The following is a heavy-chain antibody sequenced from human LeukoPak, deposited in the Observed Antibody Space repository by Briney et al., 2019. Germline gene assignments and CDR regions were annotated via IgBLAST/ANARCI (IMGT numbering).Heavy chain of an antibody. J-gene: IGHJ5*02. V-gene: IGHV4-59*01. D-gene: IGHD1-1*01. CDR1: GGSISSYY. CDR3: ARVGPYWKWLDP. Sequence: PSETLSLTCTVSGGSISSYYWSWIRQPPGKGLEWIGYIYYSGSTNYNPSLKSRVTISVDTSKNQFSLKLSSVTAADTAVYYCARVGPYWKWLDPWGQGTLVTVSS. CDR2: IYYSGST.